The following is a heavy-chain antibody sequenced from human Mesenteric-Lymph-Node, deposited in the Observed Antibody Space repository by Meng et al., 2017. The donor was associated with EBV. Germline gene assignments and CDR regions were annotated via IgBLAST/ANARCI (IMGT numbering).Heavy chain of an antibody. CDR3: ARRLHYYGCLGS. D-gene: IGHD3-10*01. J-gene: IGHJ4*02. CDR1: GASTTTIGYY. CDR2: IGHSGFT. V-gene: IGHV4-39*01. Sequence: ESGPGRVKPSEALSLTCRSSGASTTTIGYYWGWIRQPPRKGLEWVGSIGHSGFTYYTPSLMSRGTISVDTSKNQFSLKLSSVTAADTAVYYCARRLHYYGCLGSWSQGTLVTVSS.